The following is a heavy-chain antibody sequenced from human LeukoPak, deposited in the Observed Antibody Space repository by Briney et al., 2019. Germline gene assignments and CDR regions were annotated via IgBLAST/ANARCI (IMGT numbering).Heavy chain of an antibody. J-gene: IGHJ6*03. V-gene: IGHV4-34*01. D-gene: IGHD6-13*01. CDR2: INHSGSA. Sequence: SETLSLTCAVYGGSFSGYYWSWIRQPPGKGLEWIGEINHSGSANYNPSLKSRVTISVDTSKNQFSLKLSSVTAADTAVYYCARGRAAAGSRYYYYMDVWGKGTTVTVSS. CDR3: ARGRAAAGSRYYYYMDV. CDR1: GGSFSGYY.